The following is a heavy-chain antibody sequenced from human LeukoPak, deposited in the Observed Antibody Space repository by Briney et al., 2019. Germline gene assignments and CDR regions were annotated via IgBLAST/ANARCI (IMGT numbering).Heavy chain of an antibody. D-gene: IGHD2-15*01. V-gene: IGHV3-23*01. CDR3: AKRPPRCSGGSCYGY. CDR2: ISGSGGRT. J-gene: IGHJ4*02. Sequence: GGSLRLSCAASGFTFSSFALSWVRQAPGKGLEWISGISGSGGRTDYADSVKGRFTISRDNSKNTLYLQMSSLRADDTALYYCAKRPPRCSGGSCYGYWGPGTLVTVSS. CDR1: GFTFSSFA.